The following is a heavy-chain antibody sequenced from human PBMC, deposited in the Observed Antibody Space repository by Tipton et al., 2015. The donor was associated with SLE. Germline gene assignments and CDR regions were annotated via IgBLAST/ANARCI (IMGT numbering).Heavy chain of an antibody. CDR1: GFTFSRYW. CDR2: FYPSESAS. V-gene: IGHV5-51*01. Sequence: QLVQSGAEVKKPGESLKISCKASGFTFSRYWIAWVRQTPVKGLEWMGIFYPSESASRHSPSFQGQVTISADTSTSTAYLQWSSLRASDSGMYYCVGQVGYNDYVNWGQGTLVTVSS. CDR3: VGQVGYNDYVN. D-gene: IGHD3-16*01. J-gene: IGHJ4*02.